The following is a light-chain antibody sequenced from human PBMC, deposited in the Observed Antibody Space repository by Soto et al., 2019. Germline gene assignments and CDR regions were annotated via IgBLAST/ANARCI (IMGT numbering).Light chain of an antibody. CDR3: NSYTSSSTVV. CDR2: EVN. CDR1: SSDVCNYNY. J-gene: IGLJ2*01. V-gene: IGLV2-14*01. Sequence: QSALTQPASVSGFPGQSITISCTGTSSDVCNYNYVSWYQQHPGKAPRLMIYEVNNRPSGVSGRFSGSKSGNTASLTISGLQYEDEADYYCNSYTSSSTVVFGGGTKLTVL.